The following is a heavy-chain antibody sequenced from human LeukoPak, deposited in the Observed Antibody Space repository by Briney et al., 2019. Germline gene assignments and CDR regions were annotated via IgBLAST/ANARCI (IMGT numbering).Heavy chain of an antibody. J-gene: IGHJ3*02. Sequence: PSETLSLTCTVSGYSISSGYYWGWIRQPPGKGLEWIGSIYHSGSTYYNPSLKSRVTISVDTSKNQFSLKLSSVTAADTAVYYCACLTTADAFDIWGQGTMVTVSS. V-gene: IGHV4-38-2*02. CDR3: ACLTTADAFDI. D-gene: IGHD3-22*01. CDR1: GYSISSGYY. CDR2: IYHSGST.